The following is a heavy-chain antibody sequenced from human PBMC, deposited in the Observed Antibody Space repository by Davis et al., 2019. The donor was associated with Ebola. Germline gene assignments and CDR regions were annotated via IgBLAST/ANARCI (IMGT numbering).Heavy chain of an antibody. CDR3: TRLGTRNYYFGMDV. J-gene: IGHJ6*02. CDR1: GFTVSSNY. CDR2: LKHDGSDK. V-gene: IGHV3-7*01. Sequence: GGSLRLSCAASGFTVSSNYMSWVRQAPGKGLEWVATLKHDGSDKYYVDSVKGRFTISRDNAKNSLYLQMNSLRDEDTAVYYCTRLGTRNYYFGMDVWGQGTTVTVSS. D-gene: IGHD1-1*01.